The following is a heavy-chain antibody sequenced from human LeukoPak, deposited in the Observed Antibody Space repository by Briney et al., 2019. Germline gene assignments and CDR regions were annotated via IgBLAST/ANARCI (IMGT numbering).Heavy chain of an antibody. CDR3: VRTPPNWGADF. Sequence: ASVKVSCKASGYTFTSYDINWVRQATGQGLEWMGWMSPNSGNTGYAQKFQGRVTMTRDTSISTAYMELSSLTFEDTAVYYCVRTPPNWGADFWGQGTLVTVFS. CDR2: MSPNSGNT. D-gene: IGHD7-27*01. J-gene: IGHJ4*02. CDR1: GYTFTSYD. V-gene: IGHV1-8*01.